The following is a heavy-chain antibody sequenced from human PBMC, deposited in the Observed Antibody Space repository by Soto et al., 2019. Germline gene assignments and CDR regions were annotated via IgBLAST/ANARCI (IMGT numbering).Heavy chain of an antibody. CDR1: GGSISSGDYY. Sequence: QVQLQESGPGLVKPSQTLSLTCTVSGGSISSGDYYWSWIRQPPGKGLEWIGYIYYSVSTYYNPSHRSRVTISVDTSKTQCSLKLSSVTAADTAVYYCARAVRGSYYDYWGQGNLVTVSS. CDR3: ARAVRGSYYDY. CDR2: IYYSVST. V-gene: IGHV4-30-4*01. J-gene: IGHJ4*02. D-gene: IGHD1-26*01.